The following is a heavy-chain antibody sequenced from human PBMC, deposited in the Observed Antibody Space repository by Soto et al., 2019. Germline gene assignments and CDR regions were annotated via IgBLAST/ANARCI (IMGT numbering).Heavy chain of an antibody. D-gene: IGHD2-2*01. J-gene: IGHJ6*02. V-gene: IGHV4-34*01. CDR2: INHSGST. CDR1: GGPFSGYY. Sequence: QVQLQQWGAGLLKPSETLALTCAVYGGPFSGYYWSWIRQPPGKGLEWIGEINHSGSTNYNPSLKSRVTISVDTSKNQFSLKLSSVTAADTAVYYCARGVYCSSTSCYWGMDVWGQGTTVTVSS. CDR3: ARGVYCSSTSCYWGMDV.